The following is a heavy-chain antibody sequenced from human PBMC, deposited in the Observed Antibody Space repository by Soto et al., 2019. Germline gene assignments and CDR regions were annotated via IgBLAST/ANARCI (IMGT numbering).Heavy chain of an antibody. V-gene: IGHV3-53*01. J-gene: IGHJ6*02. D-gene: IGHD6-19*01. CDR3: ASDQEFSSGWYYYGMDV. Sequence: GGSLRLSCAASGFTVSSTYMNWVRQAPGKGLEWVSVIYSGGSTYYADSVKGRCTISRDNSKNTVYLQMNSLRVEDTAVYYCASDQEFSSGWYYYGMDVWGRGTTVTVSS. CDR2: IYSGGST. CDR1: GFTVSSTY.